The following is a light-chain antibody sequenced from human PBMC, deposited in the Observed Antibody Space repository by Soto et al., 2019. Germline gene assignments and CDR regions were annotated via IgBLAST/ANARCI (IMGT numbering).Light chain of an antibody. CDR3: QQFNSYPIT. J-gene: IGKJ5*01. CDR1: QGISSA. CDR2: DAS. Sequence: AIQLTQSPSSLSASVGDRVTITCRASQGISSALAWYQQKPGKAPKLLIYDASNLESGVPSRFSGSGSGTDFTLTICSLQPEDFATYYCQQFNSYPITFGQGTRLEIK. V-gene: IGKV1-13*02.